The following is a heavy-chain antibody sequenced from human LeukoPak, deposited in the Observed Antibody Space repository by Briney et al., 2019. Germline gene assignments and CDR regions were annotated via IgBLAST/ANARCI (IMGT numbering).Heavy chain of an antibody. CDR1: GGSISSYY. J-gene: IGHJ4*02. Sequence: SETLSLTCTVSGGSISSYYWSWIRQPAGKGLEWLGRINTSGSSNYIPSLKSRITMSVDTSKNQFPLKLSYVTAADTAVYYCARGPSFSGYDPPGDYWGQGTLVTVSS. CDR2: INTSGSS. CDR3: ARGPSFSGYDPPGDY. V-gene: IGHV4-4*07. D-gene: IGHD5-12*01.